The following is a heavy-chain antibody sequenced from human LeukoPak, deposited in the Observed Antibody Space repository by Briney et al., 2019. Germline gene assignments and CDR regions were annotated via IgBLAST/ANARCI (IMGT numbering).Heavy chain of an antibody. V-gene: IGHV4-39*01. D-gene: IGHD3-3*01. CDR3: ARLNWGYDFWSGYYDDY. CDR1: GGSFSSSSYY. CDR2: IYYRGNT. J-gene: IGHJ4*02. Sequence: SETLSLTCTVSGGSFSSSSYYWGWIRQPPGKGLEWIGSIYYRGNTYYNPSLKSRVTISVDTSKNQFSLKLSSVTAADTAVYYCARLNWGYDFWSGYYDDYWGQGTLVTVSS.